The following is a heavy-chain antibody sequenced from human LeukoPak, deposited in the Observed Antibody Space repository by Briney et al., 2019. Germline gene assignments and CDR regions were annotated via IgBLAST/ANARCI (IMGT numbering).Heavy chain of an antibody. CDR3: GRETYYYDRSGYYIGY. D-gene: IGHD3-22*01. Sequence: GGSLRLSCAASGFTVSSNYMSWVRQAPGKGLEWVSAIYSGGSTYYADSVKGRFTISRDNSKNTLYLQMNSLRAEDTAVYYCGRETYYYDRSGYYIGYWGQGTLVTVSS. V-gene: IGHV3-66*01. CDR2: IYSGGST. CDR1: GFTVSSNY. J-gene: IGHJ4*02.